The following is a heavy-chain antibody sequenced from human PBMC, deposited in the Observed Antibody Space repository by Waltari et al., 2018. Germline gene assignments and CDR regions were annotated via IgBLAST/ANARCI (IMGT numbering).Heavy chain of an antibody. V-gene: IGHV1-8*01. CDR2: MNPNSGNT. CDR1: GYPFTSYD. Sequence: QVQLVQSGAEVKKPGPSVKVSCTASGYPFTSYDINWVRQATGQGLEWMGWMNPNSGNTGYAQKFQGRVTMTRNTSISTAYMELSSLRSEDTAVYYCATRLDGYNPYWYFDLWGRGTLVTVSS. J-gene: IGHJ2*01. CDR3: ATRLDGYNPYWYFDL. D-gene: IGHD5-12*01.